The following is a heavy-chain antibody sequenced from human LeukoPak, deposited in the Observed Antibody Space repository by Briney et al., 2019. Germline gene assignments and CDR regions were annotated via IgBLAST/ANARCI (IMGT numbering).Heavy chain of an antibody. J-gene: IGHJ4*02. CDR3: ARVGYCSGGSCYGRYYFDY. Sequence: ASVKVSCKASGYTFTSYAMHWVRQAPGQRLEWMGWINAGNGNTKYSQKFQGRVTITRDTSASTAYMELSSLRSEDTAVYYCARVGYCSGGSCYGRYYFDYWGQGTLVTVSS. CDR1: GYTFTSYA. CDR2: INAGNGNT. V-gene: IGHV1-3*01. D-gene: IGHD2-15*01.